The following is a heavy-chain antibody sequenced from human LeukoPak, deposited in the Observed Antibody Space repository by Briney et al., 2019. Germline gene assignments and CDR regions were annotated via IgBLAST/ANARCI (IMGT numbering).Heavy chain of an antibody. J-gene: IGHJ5*02. CDR2: IWYDGSNK. D-gene: IGHD3-10*01. CDR3: ARDPVRGVLGGNWFDP. CDR1: GFTFSSYG. V-gene: IGHV3-33*01. Sequence: GRSLRLSCAASGFTFSSYGMHWVRQAPGKGLEWVAVIWYDGSNKYYADSVKGRFTISRDNSKNTLYLQMNSLRAEDTAVYYCARDPVRGVLGGNWFDPRGQGTLVTVSS.